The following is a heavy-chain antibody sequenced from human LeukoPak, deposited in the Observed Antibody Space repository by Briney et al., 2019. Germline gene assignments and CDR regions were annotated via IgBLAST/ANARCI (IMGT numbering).Heavy chain of an antibody. D-gene: IGHD6-13*01. CDR2: ISSSSSYI. J-gene: IGHJ5*02. V-gene: IGHV3-21*01. CDR3: ARDGGSWYFNWFDP. CDR1: GFTFSSYS. Sequence: GGSLRLSCAASGFTFSSYSMNWVRQAPGKGLEWVSSISSSSSYIYYADSVKGRFTISRDNAKNSLYLQMNSLRAEDTAVYYCARDGGSWYFNWFDPWGQGTLVTVSS.